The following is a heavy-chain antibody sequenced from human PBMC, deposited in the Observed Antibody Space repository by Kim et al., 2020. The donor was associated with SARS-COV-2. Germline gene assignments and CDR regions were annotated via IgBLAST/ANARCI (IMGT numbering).Heavy chain of an antibody. Sequence: SVRGRFTISRDNSKNTLYLQMNSLGAEDTAVYYCAKDPDGVEWVLYWDYWGQGTLVTVSS. CDR3: AKDPDGVEWVLYWDY. J-gene: IGHJ4*02. D-gene: IGHD3-3*01. V-gene: IGHV3-23*01.